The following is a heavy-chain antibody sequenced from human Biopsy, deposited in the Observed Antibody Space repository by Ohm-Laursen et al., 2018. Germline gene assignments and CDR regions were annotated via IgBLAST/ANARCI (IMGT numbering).Heavy chain of an antibody. CDR3: AKDRYNYTPIGGFSMDV. D-gene: IGHD5-18*01. J-gene: IGHJ6*02. CDR2: IFYDGSNT. CDR1: GFIFNNYG. Sequence: RSLRLSCAGSGFIFNNYGMQWVRQAPGKGLEWVAFIFYDGSNTYYADSVKGRFTISRDNSRDTLYLQMSSLRAEDTAVYYCAKDRYNYTPIGGFSMDVWGQGTTVTVSS. V-gene: IGHV3-30*18.